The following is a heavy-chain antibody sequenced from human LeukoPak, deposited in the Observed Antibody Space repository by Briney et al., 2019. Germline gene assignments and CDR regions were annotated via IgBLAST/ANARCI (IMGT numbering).Heavy chain of an antibody. J-gene: IGHJ4*02. CDR2: ISGSGGGT. CDR3: AKDPTGSGSYYKAPCFDC. CDR1: GFTFSSYA. Sequence: GGCLRLSCAASGFTFSSYAMSWVREAPGEGLEWVSTISGSGGGTYYADSVKGRFTISRDNSKNALYLQMNRLRVEDTAVYYCAKDPTGSGSYYKAPCFDCWGQGTLVTVSS. D-gene: IGHD3-10*01. V-gene: IGHV3-23*01.